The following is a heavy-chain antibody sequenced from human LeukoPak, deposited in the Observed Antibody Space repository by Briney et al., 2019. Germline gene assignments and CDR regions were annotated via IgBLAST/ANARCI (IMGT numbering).Heavy chain of an antibody. V-gene: IGHV1-2*06. D-gene: IGHD2-15*01. CDR2: INPNSGGT. J-gene: IGHJ4*02. Sequence: GSSVKVSCKASGYTFTGYYMHWVRQAPGQGLEWMGRINPNSGGTNYAQKFQGRVTMTRDTSISTAYMELSRLGSDDTAVYYCARANCSGGSCYSVGDYWGQGTLVTVSS. CDR3: ARANCSGGSCYSVGDY. CDR1: GYTFTGYY.